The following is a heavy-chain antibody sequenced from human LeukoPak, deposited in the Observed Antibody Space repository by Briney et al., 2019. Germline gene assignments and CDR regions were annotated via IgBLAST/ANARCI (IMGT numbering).Heavy chain of an antibody. CDR3: AKASWVSSADAVL. D-gene: IGHD3-16*01. Sequence: GRTLRISCGSDGVAFSRYAMSGVRQAPARRLEWVSSLRGGGETFYADSVKGRFTLSRDDSRNTVYLQMNNLRVEDTAVYFCAKASWVSSADAVLWGQGTLVTVSS. V-gene: IGHV3-23*01. J-gene: IGHJ4*02. CDR2: LRGGGET. CDR1: GVAFSRYA.